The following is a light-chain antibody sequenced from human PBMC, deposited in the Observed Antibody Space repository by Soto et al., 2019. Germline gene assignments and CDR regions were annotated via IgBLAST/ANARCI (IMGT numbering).Light chain of an antibody. J-gene: IGLJ1*01. CDR1: SXDVGGYNY. Sequence: QSVLTQPASVSGSPGQSITISCTGTSXDVGGYNYVSWYQQHPGKAPKLMIYEVSNRPSGVSNRFSGSKSGNTASLTISGLQAEDEADYYCSSYTSSSTLEGFGTGTKVTVL. CDR3: SSYTSSSTLEG. V-gene: IGLV2-14*01. CDR2: EVS.